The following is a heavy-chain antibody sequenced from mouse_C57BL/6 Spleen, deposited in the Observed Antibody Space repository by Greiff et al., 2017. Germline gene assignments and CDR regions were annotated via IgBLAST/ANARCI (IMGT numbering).Heavy chain of an antibody. CDR3: ARSSYYGSSYNYAMDY. V-gene: IGHV1-52*01. D-gene: IGHD1-1*01. CDR2: IDPSDSET. J-gene: IGHJ4*01. Sequence: VQLQQSGAELVRPGSSVKLSCKASGYTFTNYWMHWVKQRPIQGLEWIGNIDPSDSETHYNQKFKDKATLTVDKSSSTAYMQLSSLTSEDSAVYYCARSSYYGSSYNYAMDYWGQGTSVTVSS. CDR1: GYTFTNYW.